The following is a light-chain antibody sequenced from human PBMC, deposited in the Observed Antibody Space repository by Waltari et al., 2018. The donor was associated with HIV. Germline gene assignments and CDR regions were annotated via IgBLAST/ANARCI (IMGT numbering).Light chain of an antibody. V-gene: IGLV2-14*01. CDR2: EVS. Sequence: QSALTQPASVSGSPGQSITISCTGSRSDVGGYNYVSWYQHHPGKAPKLVIYEVSNRPPGVSNRFSGYKSGNTASLTISGLQAEDEGDYYCSSYTSSSTWVFGGGTKLTVL. CDR3: SSYTSSSTWV. CDR1: RSDVGGYNY. J-gene: IGLJ3*02.